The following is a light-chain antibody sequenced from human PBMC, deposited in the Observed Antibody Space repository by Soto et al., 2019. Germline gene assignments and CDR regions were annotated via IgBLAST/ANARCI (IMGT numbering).Light chain of an antibody. CDR2: DGH. V-gene: IGLV2-14*02. CDR1: SGFVGSFSL. Sequence: QSALAQPASVSGSPGQSITISCAGTSGFVGSFSLVSWYQQHPGKAPKVMISDGHRPPSGVPHRFSCSSSATSASLTTRRLQADDEADYCCCLYVSATTDVFGTGTKVT. CDR3: CLYVSATTDV. J-gene: IGLJ1*01.